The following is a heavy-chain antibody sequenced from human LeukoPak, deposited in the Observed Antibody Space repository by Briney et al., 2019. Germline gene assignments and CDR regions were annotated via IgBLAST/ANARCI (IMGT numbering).Heavy chain of an antibody. CDR3: ARGTGIEYYFDY. CDR1: GFTVSSNY. V-gene: IGHV3-66*01. J-gene: IGHJ4*02. CDR2: IYSGGST. D-gene: IGHD5-12*01. Sequence: GGSLRLSCAASGFTVSSNYRSWVRQAPGKGLEWVSVIYSGGSTYYADSVKGRFTISRDNSKNTLYLQMNSLRAEDTAVYYCARGTGIEYYFDYWGQGTLVTVSS.